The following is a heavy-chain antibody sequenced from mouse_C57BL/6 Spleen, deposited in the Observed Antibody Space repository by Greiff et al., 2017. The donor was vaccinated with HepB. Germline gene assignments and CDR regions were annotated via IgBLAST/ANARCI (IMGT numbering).Heavy chain of an antibody. CDR3: ARPEVTTGDWYFDV. CDR1: GFTFSDYG. J-gene: IGHJ1*03. D-gene: IGHD2-2*01. Sequence: EVKLVESGGGLVKPGGSLKLSCAASGFTFSDYGMHWVRQAPEKGLEWVAYISSGSSTIYYADTVKGRFTISRDNAKNTLFLQMTSLRSEDTAMYYCARPEVTTGDWYFDVWGTGTTVTVSS. CDR2: ISSGSSTI. V-gene: IGHV5-17*01.